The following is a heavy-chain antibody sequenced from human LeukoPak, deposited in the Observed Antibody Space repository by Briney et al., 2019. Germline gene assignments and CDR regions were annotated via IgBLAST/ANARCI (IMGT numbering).Heavy chain of an antibody. CDR3: ASPPLYSSSWYPSHPFDY. CDR1: GFTVSSNC. V-gene: IGHV3-53*01. J-gene: IGHJ4*02. Sequence: GGSLRLSCTASGFTVSSNCMSWVRQAPGKGLEWVSLIYSVGDTYYADSVKGRFTISRDNSKNTLYLQMNSLRAEDTAVYYCASPPLYSSSWYPSHPFDYWGQGTLVTVSS. CDR2: IYSVGDT. D-gene: IGHD6-13*01.